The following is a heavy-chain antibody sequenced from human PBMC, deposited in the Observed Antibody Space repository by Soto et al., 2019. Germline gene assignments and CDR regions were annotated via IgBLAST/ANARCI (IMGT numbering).Heavy chain of an antibody. CDR3: ARAFVGEYYDRRSLYSAY. V-gene: IGHV5-51*01. J-gene: IGHJ4*02. CDR1: GYKFIDYW. Sequence: GESLKISCKGSGYKFIDYWIGWVRQVPGKGLEWMGSIYAGDFDNKYGPSFQGQVTISDDKSITTVYLQWSSLNASDIGIYYCARAFVGEYYDRRSLYSAYWGQGTQVTVSS. D-gene: IGHD3-16*01. CDR2: IYAGDFDN.